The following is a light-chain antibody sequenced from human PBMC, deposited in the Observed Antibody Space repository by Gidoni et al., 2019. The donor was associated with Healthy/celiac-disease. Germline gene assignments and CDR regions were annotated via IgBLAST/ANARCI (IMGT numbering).Light chain of an antibody. V-gene: IGLV3-1*01. CDR2: QDS. CDR1: KLGDKY. J-gene: IGLJ2*01. CDR3: QAWDSSTAV. Sequence: TCSGDKLGDKYACWYQQKPGQSPVLVIYQDSKRPSGIPERFSGSNSGNTATLTINGTQAMDEADYYCQAWDSSTAVFGGGTKLTVL.